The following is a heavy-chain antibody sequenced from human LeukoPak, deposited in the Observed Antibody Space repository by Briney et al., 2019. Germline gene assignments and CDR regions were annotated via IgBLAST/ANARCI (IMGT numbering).Heavy chain of an antibody. Sequence: PSGTLSLTCAVSGGSISSSNWWSWVRQPPGKGLEWLGEIYHSGSTNYNPSLKSRVTMSIDTSKNQFSLKLSSVTAADTAVYYCARGFGFGEPTFDYWGQGTLVTVSS. CDR2: IYHSGST. CDR3: ARGFGFGEPTFDY. CDR1: GGSISSSNW. J-gene: IGHJ4*02. V-gene: IGHV4-4*02. D-gene: IGHD3-10*01.